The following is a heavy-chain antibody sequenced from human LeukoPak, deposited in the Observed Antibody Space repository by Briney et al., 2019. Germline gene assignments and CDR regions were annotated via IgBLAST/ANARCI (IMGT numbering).Heavy chain of an antibody. D-gene: IGHD3-22*01. V-gene: IGHV1-69*05. CDR2: IIPIFGTA. Sequence: SVHVSRKASGGTFSCYAISWERQAPGQGLEWMGGIIPIFGTANYAQKFQGRVTITTDDSTSTAYMELSSLRSEDTAVYYCARSYYDSLGLDYWGQGTLVTVAS. J-gene: IGHJ4*02. CDR1: GGTFSCYA. CDR3: ARSYYDSLGLDY.